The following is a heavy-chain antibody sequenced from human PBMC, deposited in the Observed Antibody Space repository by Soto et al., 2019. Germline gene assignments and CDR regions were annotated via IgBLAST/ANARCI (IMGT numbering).Heavy chain of an antibody. CDR1: GYVFSGYF. D-gene: IGHD3-22*01. J-gene: IGHJ4*02. CDR3: ARTRGTYYDSSGYYYLDY. CDR2: IIPIFGTA. V-gene: IGHV1-69*06. Sequence: SVKGACKGAGYVFSGYFIQWRRQAPGQGLEWMGGIIPIFGTANYAQKFQGRVTITADTSTSTAYMELSSLRSEDTAVYYCARTRGTYYDSSGYYYLDYWGQGTLVTVSS.